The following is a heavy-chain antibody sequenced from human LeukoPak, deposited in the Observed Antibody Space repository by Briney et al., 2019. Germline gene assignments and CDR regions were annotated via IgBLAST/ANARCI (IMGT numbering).Heavy chain of an antibody. CDR2: INHSGST. CDR3: ATDYSSGLGSWFDP. D-gene: IGHD6-19*01. CDR1: GGSFSGYY. V-gene: IGHV4-34*01. Sequence: SETLSLTCAVYGGSFSGYYWSWIRQPPGKGLEWIGEINHSGSTNYNPSLKSRVTISVDTSKNQFSLKLSSVTAADTAVYYCATDYSSGLGSWFDPWGQGTLVTVSS. J-gene: IGHJ5*02.